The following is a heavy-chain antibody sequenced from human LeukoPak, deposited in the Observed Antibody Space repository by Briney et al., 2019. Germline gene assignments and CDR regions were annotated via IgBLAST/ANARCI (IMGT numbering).Heavy chain of an antibody. Sequence: SETLSLTCTVSGGSISSSSYYWGWIRQPPGKGLEWIGSIYYRGSTYYNPSLKSRVTISVDTSKNQFSLKLSSVTAADTAVYYCARGGGYGSGWGIYYYYYYMDVWGKGTTVTVSS. D-gene: IGHD3-10*01. V-gene: IGHV4-39*07. CDR2: IYYRGST. CDR1: GGSISSSSYY. CDR3: ARGGGYGSGWGIYYYYYYMDV. J-gene: IGHJ6*03.